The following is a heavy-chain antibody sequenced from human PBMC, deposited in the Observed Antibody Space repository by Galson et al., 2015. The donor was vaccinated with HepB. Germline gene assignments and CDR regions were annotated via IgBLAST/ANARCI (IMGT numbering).Heavy chain of an antibody. Sequence: SLRLSCAASGFTFSSYAMSWVRQAPGKGLEWVSGISGSGGTTYYADSVKGRFTFSRDSSKNTLFLQMNSLRAEDTAVYYCVKQRDGDYHYWGQGTLVTVSS. J-gene: IGHJ4*02. V-gene: IGHV3-23*01. CDR3: VKQRDGDYHY. D-gene: IGHD4-17*01. CDR2: ISGSGGTT. CDR1: GFTFSSYA.